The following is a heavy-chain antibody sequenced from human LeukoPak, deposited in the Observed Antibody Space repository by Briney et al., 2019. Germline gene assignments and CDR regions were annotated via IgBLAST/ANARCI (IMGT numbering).Heavy chain of an antibody. V-gene: IGHV3-30*18. CDR2: ISYDGSNK. Sequence: GGSLRLSCAASGFTFSSYGMHWVRQAPGKGLEWVAVISYDGSNKYYADSAKGRFTISRDSSKNTLYLQMNSLRAEDTAVYYCAKNGDYFDYWGQGTLVTVSS. D-gene: IGHD4-17*01. CDR1: GFTFSSYG. J-gene: IGHJ4*02. CDR3: AKNGDYFDY.